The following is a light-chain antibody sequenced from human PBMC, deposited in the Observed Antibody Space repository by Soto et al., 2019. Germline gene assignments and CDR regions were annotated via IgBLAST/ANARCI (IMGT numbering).Light chain of an antibody. CDR2: GNN. CDR3: QAYDNSLAGWRL. V-gene: IGLV1-40*01. Sequence: QSVLTQPPSVSGAPGQRVTISCTGTSSNIGAGFEVFWYQQFPGTAPRLMLSGNNIRPSGVPDRFSGSRSGASVSLDITGLQGQDEGVYFSQAYDNSLAGWRLLGGGTRLPVL. J-gene: IGLJ2*01. CDR1: SSNIGAGFE.